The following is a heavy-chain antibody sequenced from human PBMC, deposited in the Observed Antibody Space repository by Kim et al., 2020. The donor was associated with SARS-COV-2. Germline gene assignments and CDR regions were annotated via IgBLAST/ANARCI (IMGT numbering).Heavy chain of an antibody. D-gene: IGHD6-19*01. CDR1: GYTFSDYY. CDR2: VSPNNGAT. Sequence: ASVKVSCKASGYTFSDYYIHWVRQAPGQGLEWMGWVSPNNGATTYAQKFQGTVIMTSDTSISTAYLDLTRLIYDDTAVYYCATGRGYGSDWWRPLDFWGQGTLVIVSS. J-gene: IGHJ4*02. V-gene: IGHV1-2*02. CDR3: ATGRGYGSDWWRPLDF.